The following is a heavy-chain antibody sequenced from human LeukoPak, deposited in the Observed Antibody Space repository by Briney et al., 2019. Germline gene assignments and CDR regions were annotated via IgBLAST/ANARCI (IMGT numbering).Heavy chain of an antibody. CDR1: GYTFTGYY. V-gene: IGHV1-2*06. D-gene: IGHD2-2*01. CDR2: ISPNSGGT. J-gene: IGHJ1*01. CDR3: ARDAGDIVVVPAAFQH. Sequence: ASVKVSCKASGYTFTGYYMHWVRQAPGQGLEWMGRISPNSGGTNYAQKFQGRVTMTRDTSISTAYMELSRLRSDDTAVYYCARDAGDIVVVPAAFQHWGQGTLVTVSS.